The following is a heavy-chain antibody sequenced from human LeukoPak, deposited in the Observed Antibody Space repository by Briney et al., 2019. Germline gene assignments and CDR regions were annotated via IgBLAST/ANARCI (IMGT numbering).Heavy chain of an antibody. CDR3: VRDSEQWLVDVLLKY. CDR2: ICISRCYI. Sequence: GGSLRLSCAASGFTFSSYSMNWVRQAPGKGREWVVSICISRCYIYYADSVKGRFTISRDNAKNSLYLQMTRMRAEDTAVYACVRDSEQWLVDVLLKYWGQGTLVTVSS. J-gene: IGHJ4*02. V-gene: IGHV3-21*01. D-gene: IGHD6-19*01. CDR1: GFTFSSYS.